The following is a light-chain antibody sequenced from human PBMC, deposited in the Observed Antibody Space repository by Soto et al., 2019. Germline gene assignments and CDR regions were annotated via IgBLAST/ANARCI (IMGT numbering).Light chain of an antibody. V-gene: IGKV1-27*01. CDR1: QGISNY. Sequence: DIPMTQSPSSLSASVGDRVTISCRARQGISNYLAWYQQKPGKAPKLLIYAASTLQSGIPSRFSGSGSGTDFTLTIASLQPEDLATNYCQKYDSSQLTFGRGTKVEIK. J-gene: IGKJ1*01. CDR3: QKYDSSQLT. CDR2: AAS.